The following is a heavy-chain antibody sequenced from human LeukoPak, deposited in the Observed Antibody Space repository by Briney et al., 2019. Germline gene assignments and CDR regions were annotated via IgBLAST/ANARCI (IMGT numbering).Heavy chain of an antibody. Sequence: ASVKASCKASGYTFTSYYMHWVRQAPGQGLEWMGIINPSGGSTSYAQKCQGRVTMSRDTSTSTVYMELSSLRSEDTAVYYCASHGSGSYYNAVAFDIWGQGTMVIVSA. J-gene: IGHJ3*02. CDR3: ASHGSGSYYNAVAFDI. D-gene: IGHD3-10*01. CDR1: GYTFTSYY. CDR2: INPSGGST. V-gene: IGHV1-46*01.